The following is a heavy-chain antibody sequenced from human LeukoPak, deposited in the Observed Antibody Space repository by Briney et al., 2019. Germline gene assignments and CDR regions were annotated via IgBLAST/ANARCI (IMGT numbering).Heavy chain of an antibody. D-gene: IGHD3-9*01. CDR2: IRYDGSNK. CDR3: AKGKYYDILTGYDLLYNWFDP. J-gene: IGHJ5*02. Sequence: PGGSLRLSCAASGFIFSSYGMHWVRQAPGKGLEWVAFIRYDGSNKYYADSVKGRFTISRDNSKNTLYLQMNSLRAEDTAVYYCAKGKYYDILTGYDLLYNWFDPWGQGTLVTVSS. CDR1: GFIFSSYG. V-gene: IGHV3-30*02.